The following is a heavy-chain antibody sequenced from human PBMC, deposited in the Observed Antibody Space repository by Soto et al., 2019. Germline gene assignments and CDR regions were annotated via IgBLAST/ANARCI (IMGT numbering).Heavy chain of an antibody. CDR2: VRSSGDDT. CDR3: ARDGESSSSSDFDF. J-gene: IGHJ4*02. CDR1: GFTFGYYN. D-gene: IGHD2-2*01. V-gene: IGHV3-48*02. Sequence: PGGSLRLSCAASGFTFGYYNMHWVRQAPGKGLEWVSFVRSSGDDTYYADSVKGRFTISRDNAKDSLYLQINSLREEDTAVYYCARDGESSSSSDFDFWGQGALVTVSS.